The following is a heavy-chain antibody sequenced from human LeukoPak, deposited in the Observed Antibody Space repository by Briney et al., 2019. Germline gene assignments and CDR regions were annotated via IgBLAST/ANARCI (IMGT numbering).Heavy chain of an antibody. Sequence: GESLKISCQGSGYSFTSYWIGWVRQMPGKGLEWLGIINPGDSDTRYSPSFQGQVTISADKSISTANLQWSSLKASDTAMYYCARRIGSGWYDYWGQGTLVTVSS. CDR3: ARRIGSGWYDY. D-gene: IGHD6-19*01. CDR1: GYSFTSYW. CDR2: INPGDSDT. J-gene: IGHJ4*02. V-gene: IGHV5-51*01.